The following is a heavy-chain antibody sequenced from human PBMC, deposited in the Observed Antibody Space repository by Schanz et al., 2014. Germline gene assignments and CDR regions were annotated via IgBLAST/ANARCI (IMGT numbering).Heavy chain of an antibody. V-gene: IGHV3-33*06. CDR3: AKVRYSSGWRGDYFDE. J-gene: IGHJ4*02. D-gene: IGHD6-25*01. CDR2: IWSDGTNE. CDR1: GFTFSSYG. Sequence: QVQLVESGGGVVQPGRSLRLSCAASGFTFSSYGMHWVRQAPGKGLEWVAVIWSDGTNEYYADSVKGRFTISGDSSKNTMYLQMNSLRAEDTAVYYCAKVRYSSGWRGDYFDEWGQGTLVTVAS.